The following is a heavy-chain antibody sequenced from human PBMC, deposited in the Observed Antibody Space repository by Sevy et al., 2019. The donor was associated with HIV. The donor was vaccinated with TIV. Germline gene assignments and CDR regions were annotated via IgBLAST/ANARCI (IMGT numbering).Heavy chain of an antibody. J-gene: IGHJ4*02. D-gene: IGHD2-15*01. CDR3: ARGYCTGGSCSPGGF. CDR1: GYTFTSYI. Sequence: ASDKVSCKTSGYTFTSYIISWVRQAPGQGLEWMGWISPLNGDTKYVQKFQGRVTMSIDTSTSTAYMDLRSLRSDDTAVYYCARGYCTGGSCSPGGFWGQGTLVTVSS. CDR2: ISPLNGDT. V-gene: IGHV1-18*01.